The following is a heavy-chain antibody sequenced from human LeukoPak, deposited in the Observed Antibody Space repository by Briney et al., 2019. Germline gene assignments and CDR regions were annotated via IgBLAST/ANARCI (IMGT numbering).Heavy chain of an antibody. Sequence: GGSLRLSCAASGFTFSDYYMSWIRQAPGKGLEWVSYISSSGSTIYYADSVKGRFTISRDNAKKSLYLQMNSLRAEDTAVYYCARDSPISCSGGSCQNWFDPWGQGTLVTVSS. D-gene: IGHD2-15*01. V-gene: IGHV3-11*04. CDR1: GFTFSDYY. J-gene: IGHJ5*02. CDR3: ARDSPISCSGGSCQNWFDP. CDR2: ISSSGSTI.